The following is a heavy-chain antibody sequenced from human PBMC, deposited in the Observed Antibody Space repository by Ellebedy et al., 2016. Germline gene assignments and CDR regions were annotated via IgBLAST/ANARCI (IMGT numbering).Heavy chain of an antibody. CDR3: ARVSRGDFDY. V-gene: IGHV3-66*01. Sequence: GESLKISCAASGFTVSSNYMSWVRQAPGKGLEWVSVIYSGGSTYYADSVKGRFTISRDNSKNTLYLQMNSLRAEDTAVYYCARVSRGDFDYWGQGTLVTVSS. D-gene: IGHD3-10*01. CDR2: IYSGGST. J-gene: IGHJ4*02. CDR1: GFTVSSNY.